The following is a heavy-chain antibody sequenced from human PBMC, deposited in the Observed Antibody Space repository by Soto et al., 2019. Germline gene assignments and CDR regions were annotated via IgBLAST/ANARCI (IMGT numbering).Heavy chain of an antibody. J-gene: IGHJ2*01. CDR1: GGSISSYY. Sequence: QVQLQESGPGLVKPSETLSLTCTVSGGSISSYYWCWIRQPPGQGLEWIGYIYYSGSTNYNPSLTSRVTTSEDTSKNQFSLKLSSVTAADTAVYYCARFNWYFDLGGRGTLVPVSS. V-gene: IGHV4-59*08. CDR2: IYYSGST. CDR3: ARFNWYFDL.